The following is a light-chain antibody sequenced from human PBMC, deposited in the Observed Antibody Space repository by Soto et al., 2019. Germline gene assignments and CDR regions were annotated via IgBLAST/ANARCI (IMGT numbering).Light chain of an antibody. CDR2: GAS. CDR3: QQYGSSIT. CDR1: QSISSNY. V-gene: IGKV3-20*01. Sequence: NVLTQSPGTLSLSPGEGATLSCRASQSISSNYLAWYQQKPGQAPRLLIYGASSRATDIPDRFRGSGSGRDFVLNISRLEPEDFAVYYCQQYGSSITFGQGTRLEIK. J-gene: IGKJ5*01.